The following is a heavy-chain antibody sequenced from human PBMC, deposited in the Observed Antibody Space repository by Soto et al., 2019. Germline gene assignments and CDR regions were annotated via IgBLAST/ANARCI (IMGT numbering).Heavy chain of an antibody. V-gene: IGHV4-34*01. CDR1: GGSFSGYY. CDR3: ARADPVVAAAGTDY. Sequence: SETLSLTCAVYGGSFSGYYWSWIRQPPGKGLEWIGEINHSGSTNYNPSLKSRVTISVDTSKNQFSLKLSSVTAADTAVYYCARADPVVAAAGTDYWGQGTLVTVSS. J-gene: IGHJ4*02. D-gene: IGHD6-13*01. CDR2: INHSGST.